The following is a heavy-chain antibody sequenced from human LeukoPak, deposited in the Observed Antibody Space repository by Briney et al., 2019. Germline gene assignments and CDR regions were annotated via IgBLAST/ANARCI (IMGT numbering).Heavy chain of an antibody. CDR3: AREFRAVAGHLDAFDI. CDR2: ISPNSGGT. J-gene: IGHJ3*02. CDR1: GYTFTGYY. D-gene: IGHD6-19*01. V-gene: IGHV1-2*02. Sequence: ASVKVSCKASGYTFTGYYMHWVRQAPGQGLEWMGWISPNSGGTNYAQKFQGRVTMTRDTSISTAYMELSRLRSDDTAVYYCAREFRAVAGHLDAFDIWGQGTMVTVSS.